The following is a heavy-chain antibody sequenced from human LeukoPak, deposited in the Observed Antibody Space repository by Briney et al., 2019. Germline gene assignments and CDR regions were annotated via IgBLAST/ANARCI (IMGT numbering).Heavy chain of an antibody. J-gene: IGHJ4*02. V-gene: IGHV4-39*07. CDR2: IYYSGST. D-gene: IGHD6-13*01. CDR1: GGSISSSSYY. CDR3: ARSLPGIAAAGNDY. Sequence: PSETLSLTCTVSGGSISSSSYYWGWIRQPPGKGLEWIGSIYYSGSTYYHPSLKSRVTISVDTSKNQFSLKLSSVTAADTAVYYCARSLPGIAAAGNDYWGQGTLVTVSS.